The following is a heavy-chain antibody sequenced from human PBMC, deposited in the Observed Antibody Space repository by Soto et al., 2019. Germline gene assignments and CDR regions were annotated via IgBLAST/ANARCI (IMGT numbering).Heavy chain of an antibody. CDR3: ARDKITGIFDY. CDR1: GGSFSGYY. D-gene: IGHD1-1*01. J-gene: IGHJ4*02. CDR2: INHSGST. V-gene: IGHV4-34*01. Sequence: QVQLQQWGAGLLKPSETLSLTCAVYGGSFSGYYWTWIRQPPGTGLEWIGEINHSGSTNYNPSLTSRVTLSVDTSKNQFYLKLTSVTAADTAVYYCARDKITGIFDYWGQGTLVTVSS.